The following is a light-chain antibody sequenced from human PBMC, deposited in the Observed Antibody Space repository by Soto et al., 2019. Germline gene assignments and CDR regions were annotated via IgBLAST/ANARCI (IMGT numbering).Light chain of an antibody. V-gene: IGLV2-14*03. CDR3: SSFTSNRIYV. Sequence: QSALTQPTSVSGSPGQSITISCTGNHNDIGTYDYVSWYQQHPGRAPRLLIHGVTTRPSGISGRFSASKSGLTASLTISGLQPEDEAAYYCSSFTSNRIYVFGPGTKV. J-gene: IGLJ1*01. CDR2: GVT. CDR1: HNDIGTYDY.